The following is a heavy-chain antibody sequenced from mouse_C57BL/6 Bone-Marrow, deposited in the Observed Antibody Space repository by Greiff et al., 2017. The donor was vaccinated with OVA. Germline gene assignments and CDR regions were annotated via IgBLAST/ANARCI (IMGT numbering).Heavy chain of an antibody. V-gene: IGHV1-74*01. CDR1: GYTFTSYW. J-gene: IGHJ4*01. D-gene: IGHD1-2*01. CDR3: AINGADYTVDY. Sequence: QVQLQQPGAELVRPGTSVKLSCKASGYTFTSYWMHWVKQRPGQGLEWIGSIHPSDSDTNYNQKFKGKATLTVDKSSSTAYMQLSSLTSEDYAVCYCAINGADYTVDYWGQGTTVTVSS. CDR2: IHPSDSDT.